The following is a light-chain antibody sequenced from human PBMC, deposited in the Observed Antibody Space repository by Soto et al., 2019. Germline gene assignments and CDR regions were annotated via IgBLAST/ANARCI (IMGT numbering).Light chain of an antibody. Sequence: AIRMTQSPSSFSASTGDRVTITCRACQGISSYLAWYQQKPGKAPKLLIYAASTLQSGVPSRFSGSGSGTDFTLTISCLQSEDFATYYCQQYYSYPQTFGPGTKVDIK. CDR1: QGISSY. CDR2: AAS. V-gene: IGKV1-8*01. CDR3: QQYYSYPQT. J-gene: IGKJ3*01.